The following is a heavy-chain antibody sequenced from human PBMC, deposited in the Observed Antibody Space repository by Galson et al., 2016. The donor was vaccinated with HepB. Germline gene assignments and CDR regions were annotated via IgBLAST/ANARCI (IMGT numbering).Heavy chain of an antibody. V-gene: IGHV4-34*01. CDR1: GGSLSDNY. J-gene: IGHJ6*03. CDR3: ARGPFWDMYSHYYMDV. D-gene: IGHD2-15*01. Sequence: ETLSPTCGVFGGSLSDNYWSWIRQSPGKGLEWIGEINHSGSTKYNPSLMSRVTISLDTSKTQFSLKLTSVIAADTAVYYCARGPFWDMYSHYYMDVWGKGTAVTVSS. CDR2: INHSGST.